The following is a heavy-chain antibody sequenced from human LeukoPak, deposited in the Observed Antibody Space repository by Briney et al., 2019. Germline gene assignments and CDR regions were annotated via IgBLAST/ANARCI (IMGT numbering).Heavy chain of an antibody. V-gene: IGHV1-18*01. CDR3: ARESIGGYGFDY. CDR2: ISAQNGNT. D-gene: IGHD6-25*01. Sequence: ASVKVSCKSSGYMFTSHGIHWLRQAPGQGLEWMGWISAQNGNTNYMQQFLGRVTMTRDTSASTVYMELRSLKSDDTAVYYCARESIGGYGFDYWGQGTPVTVSS. J-gene: IGHJ4*02. CDR1: GYMFTSHG.